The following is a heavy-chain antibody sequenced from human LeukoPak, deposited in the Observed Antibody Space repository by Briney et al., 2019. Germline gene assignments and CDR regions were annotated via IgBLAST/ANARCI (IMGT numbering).Heavy chain of an antibody. CDR2: ISGSGGST. Sequence: GGSLRLSCAASGFTVSSSYMSWVRQAPGKGLEWVSGISGSGGSTYYADSVKGRFTISRDNSKNTLYLQMNSLRAEDTAVYYCAKDLGYCSSTSCYRGNFDYWGQGTLVTVSS. CDR3: AKDLGYCSSTSCYRGNFDY. V-gene: IGHV3-23*01. J-gene: IGHJ4*02. D-gene: IGHD2-2*01. CDR1: GFTVSSSY.